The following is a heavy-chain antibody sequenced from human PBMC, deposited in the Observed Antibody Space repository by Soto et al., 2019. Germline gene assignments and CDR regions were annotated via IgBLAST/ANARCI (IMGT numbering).Heavy chain of an antibody. V-gene: IGHV3-23*01. J-gene: IGHJ4*02. CDR1: GFTFSNYA. CDR2: ISGSGGTT. Sequence: EVQLLESGGGLVQPGRSLRLSCAASGFTFSNYAMSWVRQAPGQGLDWVSAISGSGGTTYYADSVKGRFTISRDNSKNTLFLQTNSLRAEDAAVYYWAKFFVETGSNSGWPWSFHYWGQGTLVTVSS. D-gene: IGHD6-25*01. CDR3: AKFFVETGSNSGWPWSFHY.